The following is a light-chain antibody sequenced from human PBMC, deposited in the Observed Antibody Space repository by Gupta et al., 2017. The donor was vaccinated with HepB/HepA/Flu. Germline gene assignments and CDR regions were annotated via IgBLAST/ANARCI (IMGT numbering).Light chain of an antibody. J-gene: IGLJ2*01. CDR3: PAWDSSLSAQV. V-gene: IGLV10-54*04. CDR2: KNN. Sequence: QAGLTQPPSVSHALRQTATLTCTGNSNNVGNQGAAWLQQHQGHPPKLLSYKNNNRPSGISERFSASRSGNTASLTITGLQPEDEADYYCPAWDSSLSAQVFGGGTKLTVL. CDR1: SNNVGNQG.